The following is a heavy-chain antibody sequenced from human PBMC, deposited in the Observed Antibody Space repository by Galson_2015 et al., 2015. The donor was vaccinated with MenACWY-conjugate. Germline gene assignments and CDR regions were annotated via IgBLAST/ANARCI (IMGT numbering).Heavy chain of an antibody. CDR2: VNSDGTGT. CDR3: TKAAARYSTSSAFNWFDP. V-gene: IGHV3-74*01. CDR1: GFTFSNYW. Sequence: SLRLSCAASGFTFSNYWMHWVRQAPGKGLEWVSRVNSDGTGTTYAGSVKGRFTISRDNAKNTLYLQMNSLRAEDTAIYYCTKAAARYSTSSAFNWFDPWGQGALVTVSS. D-gene: IGHD6-6*01. J-gene: IGHJ5*02.